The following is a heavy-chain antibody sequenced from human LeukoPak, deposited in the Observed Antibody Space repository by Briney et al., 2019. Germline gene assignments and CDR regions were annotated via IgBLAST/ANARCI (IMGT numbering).Heavy chain of an antibody. Sequence: PGGSLRLSCAASGFTFSSYSMNWVRQAPGKGLEWVSSISSSSSYIYYADSVKGRFTISRDNSKNTLYLQMNSLRAEDTAVYYCAKDLDASGVYFDYWGQGTLVTVSS. CDR2: ISSSSSYI. CDR3: AKDLDASGVYFDY. CDR1: GFTFSSYS. J-gene: IGHJ4*02. V-gene: IGHV3-21*04.